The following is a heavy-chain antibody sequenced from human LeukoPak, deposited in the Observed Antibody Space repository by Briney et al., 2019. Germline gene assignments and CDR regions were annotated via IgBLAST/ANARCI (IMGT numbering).Heavy chain of an antibody. D-gene: IGHD6-19*01. CDR2: IIPIFGTA. CDR1: GGTFSSYA. CDR3: ARSGQWLVGYFDY. Sequence: GASVKVSCKASGGTFSSYAISWVRQAPGQGLEWMGGIIPIFGTANYARKFQGRVTITADESTSTAYMELSSLRSEDTAVYYCARSGQWLVGYFDYWGQGTLVTVSS. V-gene: IGHV1-69*13. J-gene: IGHJ4*02.